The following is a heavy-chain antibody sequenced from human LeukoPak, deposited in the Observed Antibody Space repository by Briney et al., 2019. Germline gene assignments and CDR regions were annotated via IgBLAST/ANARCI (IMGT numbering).Heavy chain of an antibody. J-gene: IGHJ4*02. Sequence: GGSLRLSCAASGFTFSSYGMHWVRQAPGKGLEWVAFIRYDGSNKYYADSVKGRFTISRDNSKTTLYLQMNSLRAEDTAVYYCAKVEYSSSSRVRFDYWGQGTLVTVSS. CDR2: IRYDGSNK. V-gene: IGHV3-30*02. D-gene: IGHD6-6*01. CDR1: GFTFSSYG. CDR3: AKVEYSSSSRVRFDY.